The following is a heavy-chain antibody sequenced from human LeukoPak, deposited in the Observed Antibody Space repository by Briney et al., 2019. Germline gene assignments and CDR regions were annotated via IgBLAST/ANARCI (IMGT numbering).Heavy chain of an antibody. V-gene: IGHV1-18*01. Sequence: ASVKVSCKASGYTFTGNGITWVRQAPGQGLEWMGWISGYSGNTAYAQMFQARVTMTTDTSTSTAYMEVTNLRSDDTAIYYCARSGHCSGTGCYAEGIDYWGQGTLVTVSS. CDR2: ISGYSGNT. CDR3: ARSGHCSGTGCYAEGIDY. J-gene: IGHJ4*02. D-gene: IGHD2-2*01. CDR1: GYTFTGNG.